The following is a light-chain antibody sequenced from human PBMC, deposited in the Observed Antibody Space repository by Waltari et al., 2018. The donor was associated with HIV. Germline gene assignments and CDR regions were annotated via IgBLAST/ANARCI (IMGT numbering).Light chain of an antibody. CDR3: CSYAGSSTYV. CDR2: DVS. V-gene: IGLV1-40*01. CDR1: TSNIGADYD. Sequence: QSVLTQPPSVSGAPGQRVTISCTGSTSNIGADYDVHWYQQIPGTAPKLMIYDVSKRPSGVPDRFSGSKSGNTASLTISGLQAEDEADYYCCSYAGSSTYVFGTGTKVTVL. J-gene: IGLJ1*01.